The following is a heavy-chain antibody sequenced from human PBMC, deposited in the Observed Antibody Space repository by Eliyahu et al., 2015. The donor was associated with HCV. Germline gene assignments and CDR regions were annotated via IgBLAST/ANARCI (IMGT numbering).Heavy chain of an antibody. J-gene: IGHJ5*02. CDR1: GGSIXTYY. V-gene: IGHV4-59*01. CDR3: ASGGGGIAVTGTGGWFDP. CDR2: IHYSGST. Sequence: QVQLQESGPGLVKPSETLSLTCXVSGGSIXTYYWSWLRQPPGKGLEWIGYIHYSGSTNYNPSLKSRVTISVDTSKNQFSLNLTSVTAADTAMYYCASGGGGIAVTGTGGWFDPWGQGTLVTVSS. D-gene: IGHD6-19*01.